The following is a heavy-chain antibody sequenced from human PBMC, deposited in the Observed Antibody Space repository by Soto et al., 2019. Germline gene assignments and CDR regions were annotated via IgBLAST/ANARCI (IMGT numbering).Heavy chain of an antibody. V-gene: IGHV3-33*01. D-gene: IGHD2-15*01. J-gene: IGHJ6*02. CDR1: GFTFSSYG. CDR2: IWYGGNNK. CDR3: ARDIVVVAALPVGMDV. Sequence: GGSLRLSCAASGFTFSSYGMHWVRQAPGKGLEWVAVIWYGGNNKYYADSVKGRFTISRDNSKNTLYLQMNSLRAEDTAVYYCARDIVVVAALPVGMDVWGQGTTVTVSS.